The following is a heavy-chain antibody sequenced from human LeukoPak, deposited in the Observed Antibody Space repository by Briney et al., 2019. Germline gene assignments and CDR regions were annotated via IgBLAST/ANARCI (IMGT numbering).Heavy chain of an antibody. D-gene: IGHD1-26*01. CDR1: GFTFSSYG. Sequence: PGGSLRLSCAASGFTFSSYGMSWVRQAPGKGLEWVSAISGSGDSTYYADSVKGRFTISRDNSKNTLYLQMNSLRAEDTAVYYCAKDVQSGSSRPENFDYWGQGTLVTVSS. J-gene: IGHJ4*02. V-gene: IGHV3-23*01. CDR2: ISGSGDST. CDR3: AKDVQSGSSRPENFDY.